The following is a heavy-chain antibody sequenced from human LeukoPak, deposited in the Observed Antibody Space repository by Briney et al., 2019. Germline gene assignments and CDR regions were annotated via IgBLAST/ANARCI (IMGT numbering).Heavy chain of an antibody. CDR3: AKKYGMARKNDAFDI. Sequence: ASVKVSCKVSGYTLTELSMHWVRQAPGKGLEWMGGFDPEDGETIYAQKFQGRVTMTEDTSTDTAYVELSGLRSEDTAVYYCAKKYGMARKNDAFDIWGQGTMVTVFS. V-gene: IGHV1-24*01. CDR2: FDPEDGET. J-gene: IGHJ3*02. D-gene: IGHD5-24*01. CDR1: GYTLTELS.